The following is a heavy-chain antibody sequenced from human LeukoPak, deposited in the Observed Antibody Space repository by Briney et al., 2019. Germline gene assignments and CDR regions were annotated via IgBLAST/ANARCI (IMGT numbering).Heavy chain of an antibody. J-gene: IGHJ5*02. CDR2: INHSAST. V-gene: IGHV4-34*01. CDR3: ARSSRVNYGSGSYYNNWFDP. D-gene: IGHD3-10*01. CDR1: GGSFSGYY. Sequence: SETLSLTCAVYGGSFSGYYWSWIRQPPGKGLEWIGEINHSASTNYNPSLKSRVTISVDTSKNQFSLKLSSVTAADTAVYYCARSSRVNYGSGSYYNNWFDPWGQGTLVTVSS.